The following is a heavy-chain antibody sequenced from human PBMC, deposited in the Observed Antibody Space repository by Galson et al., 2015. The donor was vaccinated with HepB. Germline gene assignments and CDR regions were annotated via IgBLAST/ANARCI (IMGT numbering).Heavy chain of an antibody. CDR3: ARPPIMRGIDV. CDR1: GFKFSDYF. V-gene: IGHV3-11*01. CDR2: ISTTGSVT. Sequence: SLRLSCAASGFKFSDYFMTWIRQARGGGLEWVAYISTTGSVTYSAPSVKGRFTISRDNSNNTLYLFMTSLRVEDTAIYYCARPPIMRGIDVWGRGTAVTVSS. J-gene: IGHJ6*02.